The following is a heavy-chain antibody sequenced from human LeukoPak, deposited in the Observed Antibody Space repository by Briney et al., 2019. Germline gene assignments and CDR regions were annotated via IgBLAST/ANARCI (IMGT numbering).Heavy chain of an antibody. J-gene: IGHJ4*02. V-gene: IGHV3-20*04. Sequence: TGGSLRLSCAASGFTFDEYAMSWVRQLPGKGLEWVSGLNWNGDTTDYADSVRGRFTISRDNAKNSLYLQMNSLTAEDTAFYYCASRHNDGYFDYWGQGNLVTVSS. CDR1: GFTFDEYA. CDR2: LNWNGDTT. D-gene: IGHD3-22*01. CDR3: ASRHNDGYFDY.